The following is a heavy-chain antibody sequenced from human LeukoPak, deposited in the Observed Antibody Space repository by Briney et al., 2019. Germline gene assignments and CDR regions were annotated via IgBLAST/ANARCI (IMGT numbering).Heavy chain of an antibody. CDR2: ISWNSGSI. J-gene: IGHJ6*03. D-gene: IGHD1-14*01. CDR3: ARGNGNPDYYYYMDV. Sequence: PGRSLRLSCAASGFTFDDYAMHWVRQAPGKGLEWVSGISWNSGSIGYADSVKGRFTISRDNAKNSLYLQVNSLRAEDTALYYCARGNGNPDYYYYMDVWGKGTTVTVSS. V-gene: IGHV3-9*01. CDR1: GFTFDDYA.